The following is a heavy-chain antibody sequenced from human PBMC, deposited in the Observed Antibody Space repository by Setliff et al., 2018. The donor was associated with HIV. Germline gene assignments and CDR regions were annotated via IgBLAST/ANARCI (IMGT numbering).Heavy chain of an antibody. CDR2: ISPHNGNT. CDR3: AKGYSWSVVGAFDV. CDR1: GYIFTNQY. Sequence: GASVKVSCKASGYIFTNQYITWVRQAPGQGLEWRGWISPHNGNTEYGEKFQARVTMTADTSTTAAYMELRSLTSDDTAMYYCAKGYSWSVVGAFDVWGQGTRVTVSS. D-gene: IGHD2-8*01. V-gene: IGHV1-18*01. J-gene: IGHJ3*01.